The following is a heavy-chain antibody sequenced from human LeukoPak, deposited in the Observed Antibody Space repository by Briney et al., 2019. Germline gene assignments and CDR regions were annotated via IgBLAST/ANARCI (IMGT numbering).Heavy chain of an antibody. CDR2: IWYDGSNK. CDR1: GFTFSSYG. V-gene: IGHV3-33*01. J-gene: IGHJ4*02. D-gene: IGHD1-20*01. Sequence: GGSLRLSCAASGFTFSSYGMHWVRQAPGKGLEWVAVIWYDGSNKYYADSVKGRFTISRDNSKNTLYLQMNSLRAEDTAVYYCARAPNWNDPFDYWGQGTLVTVSS. CDR3: ARAPNWNDPFDY.